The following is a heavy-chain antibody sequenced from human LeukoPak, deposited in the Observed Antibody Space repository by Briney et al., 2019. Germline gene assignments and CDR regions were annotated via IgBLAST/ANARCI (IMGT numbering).Heavy chain of an antibody. CDR1: GYSFRDHH. CDR3: SSHYGPGPV. D-gene: IGHD3-10*01. V-gene: IGHV1-2*02. Sequence: ASAKVSCKALGYSFRDHHVIWVRQAPGQGLEWMGWIHPNTGDTKFGQNFQGRLTMTWDTSISTAYLDLHGLTSDDTAVFYCSSHYGPGPVWGQGTLVTASS. J-gene: IGHJ4*02. CDR2: IHPNTGDT.